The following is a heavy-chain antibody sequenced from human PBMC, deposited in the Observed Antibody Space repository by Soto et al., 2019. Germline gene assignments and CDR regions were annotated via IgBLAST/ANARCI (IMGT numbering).Heavy chain of an antibody. Sequence: PGGSLRLSCAASGFNFNNAWMNWVRQAPGKGLEWVGRLKGKTDGGTTDYAAPVRGRFTISTDDSKNTLYLQMNSLKTEDTAVYYCTTDPRRGGGFDPWGLGTLVTVSS. CDR2: LKGKTDGGTT. CDR3: TTDPRRGGGFDP. D-gene: IGHD3-16*01. J-gene: IGHJ5*02. V-gene: IGHV3-15*07. CDR1: GFNFNNAW.